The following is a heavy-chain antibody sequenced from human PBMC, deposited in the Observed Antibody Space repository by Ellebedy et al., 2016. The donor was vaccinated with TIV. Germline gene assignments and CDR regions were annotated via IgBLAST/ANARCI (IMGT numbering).Heavy chain of an antibody. J-gene: IGHJ6*02. Sequence: GESLKISXETSGFTFRAYTMNWVRQAPGKGLEWVSAISAPGHSIYYSDSVRGRFTVSRDNLKNSLYLNMDSLTDDDTSFYFCARVALPASIWHFGLDAWGRGTTVTVSS. CDR1: GFTFRAYT. V-gene: IGHV3-21*01. CDR2: ISAPGHSI. D-gene: IGHD2/OR15-2a*01. CDR3: ARVALPASIWHFGLDA.